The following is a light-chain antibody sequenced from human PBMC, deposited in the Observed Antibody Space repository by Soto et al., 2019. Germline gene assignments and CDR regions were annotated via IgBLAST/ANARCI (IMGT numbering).Light chain of an antibody. CDR2: GAS. CDR3: QQYTPWPPIT. J-gene: IGKJ5*01. CDR1: QSVSSN. Sequence: EIVMTQSPATLSVSPGERATLSCRASQSVSSNLAWYQQKPGQAPRLLIDGASNMATGIPARFSGSGSGTEFTILFSSLQSEDFAVYYCQQYTPWPPITFGQGTRLEIK. V-gene: IGKV3-15*01.